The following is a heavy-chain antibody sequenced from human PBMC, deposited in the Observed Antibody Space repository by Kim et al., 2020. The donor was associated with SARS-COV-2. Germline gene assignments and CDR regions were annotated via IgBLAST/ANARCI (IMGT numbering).Heavy chain of an antibody. J-gene: IGHJ4*02. Sequence: SETLSLTCTVSGGSISSSSYYWGWIRQPPGQGLEWIGSIYYSGSTYYDPSLKSRVTISVDTSKNQFSLKLSSVTAADTAVYYCASRPYYYGSGSYLHWGQGALVTGSS. V-gene: IGHV4-39*01. CDR3: ASRPYYYGSGSYLH. D-gene: IGHD3-10*01. CDR1: GGSISSSSYY. CDR2: IYYSGST.